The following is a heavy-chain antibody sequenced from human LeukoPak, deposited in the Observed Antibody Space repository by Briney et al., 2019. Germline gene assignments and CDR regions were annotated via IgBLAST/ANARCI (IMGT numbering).Heavy chain of an antibody. D-gene: IGHD6-19*01. V-gene: IGHV1-2*02. CDR2: IDPNSGGT. J-gene: IGHJ4*02. CDR1: GYIFTGCY. Sequence: ASVKVSCKASGYIFTGCYMHWVRQDPGKGLEWMGWIDPNSGGTNYAQKFQGTLTMTRDTSISTAYMELSSLKSDDTAVYYCARASYSGGYYWGQGTLVTVSS. CDR3: ARASYSGGYY.